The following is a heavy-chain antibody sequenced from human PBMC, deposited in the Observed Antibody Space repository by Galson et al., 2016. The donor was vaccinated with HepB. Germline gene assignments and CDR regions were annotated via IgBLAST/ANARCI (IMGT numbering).Heavy chain of an antibody. J-gene: IGHJ6*02. Sequence: SLRLSCAASGFIFSSHSMNWVRQAPGKGLEWVSAIDDSGISTYYADSVRGRFTMSRDNSKNTLYLQMNNLSAEDTAIYYCAKRVGVQGSGLMDVWGQGTTVTVSS. D-gene: IGHD3-10*01. V-gene: IGHV3-23*05. CDR3: AKRVGVQGSGLMDV. CDR2: IDDSGIST. CDR1: GFIFSSHS.